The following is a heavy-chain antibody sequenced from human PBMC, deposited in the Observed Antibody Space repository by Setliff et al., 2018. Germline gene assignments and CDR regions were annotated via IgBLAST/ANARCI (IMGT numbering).Heavy chain of an antibody. CDR1: GGSIGPHY. D-gene: IGHD3-10*01. V-gene: IGHV4-59*11. Sequence: SETLSLTCTVSGGSIGPHYWSWIRQAPGKGLEWIGHIFYSDTAKYNPSLESRTAISVDSSKNQFSLKLSSVTAADTAVYYCARDRATVIRGVTSFFYYYMDVWGGGTTVTVSS. J-gene: IGHJ6*03. CDR2: IFYSDTA. CDR3: ARDRATVIRGVTSFFYYYMDV.